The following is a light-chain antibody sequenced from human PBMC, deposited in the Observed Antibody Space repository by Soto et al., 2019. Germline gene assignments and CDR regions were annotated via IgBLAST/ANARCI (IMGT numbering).Light chain of an antibody. V-gene: IGKV3-20*01. CDR3: QQYGSSPRIT. CDR1: QSVSSSY. Sequence: EIVLTQSPGTLSLSPRERATISCRASQSVSSSYLAWYQQKPGQAPRLLIYGASSRATGIPDRFSGSGSGTDFTLTISRLEPEDFAVYYCQQYGSSPRITFGQGTRLEIK. J-gene: IGKJ5*01. CDR2: GAS.